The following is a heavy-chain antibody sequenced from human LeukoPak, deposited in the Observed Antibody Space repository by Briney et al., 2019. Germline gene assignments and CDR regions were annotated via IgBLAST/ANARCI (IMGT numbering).Heavy chain of an antibody. CDR1: GGSFSGYY. J-gene: IGHJ4*02. CDR2: INHSGST. Sequence: SETLSLTCAVYGGSFSGYYWSWIRQPPGKGLEWIGEINHSGSTNYNPSLKSRVTISVDTSKNQFSLKLSSVTAADTAVYYCARGREPRLLRPPRGFDYWGQGTLGTVSS. V-gene: IGHV4-34*01. D-gene: IGHD3-10*01. CDR3: ARGREPRLLRPPRGFDY.